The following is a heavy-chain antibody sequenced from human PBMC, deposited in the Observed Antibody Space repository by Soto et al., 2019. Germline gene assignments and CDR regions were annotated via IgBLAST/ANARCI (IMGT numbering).Heavy chain of an antibody. CDR3: ARYNWNYSSYYYYYYGMDV. V-gene: IGHV1-2*02. CDR2: INPNTGGT. CDR1: GYIFTDYY. Sequence: AAVKVSCKASGYIFTDYYMTWVRQAPGQGLEWMEWINPNTGGTKSAQKFQGRVTMTRDTSISTAYMELSRLTSDDTAVYYCARYNWNYSSYYYYYYGMDVWGQGTTVTV. J-gene: IGHJ6*02. D-gene: IGHD1-7*01.